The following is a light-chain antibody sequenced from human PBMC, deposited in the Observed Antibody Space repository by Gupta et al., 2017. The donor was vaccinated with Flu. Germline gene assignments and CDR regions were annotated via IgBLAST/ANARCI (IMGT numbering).Light chain of an antibody. J-gene: IGLJ3*02. Sequence: VLSPPPPASAPPAPRVTISCSGSSSTICGNYVYWYQHLPGTAPNLLMYRHTQRPSGVPARFSGAKSATSAAMAISWLRAEDEADYYCAAGDDSMSGRVFGGGTKLTVL. CDR2: RHT. CDR3: AAGDDSMSGRV. V-gene: IGLV1-47*01. CDR1: SSTICGNY.